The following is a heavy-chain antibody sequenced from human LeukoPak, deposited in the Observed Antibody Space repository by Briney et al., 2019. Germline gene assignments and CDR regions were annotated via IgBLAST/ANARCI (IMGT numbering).Heavy chain of an antibody. Sequence: GGSLRLSCAASGFTFSNYAMNWVRQAPGKGLEWVSVITGSGGSTYYADSVKGRFTISRDNSKNTLYLQMNSLRAEDTAVYYCAKGANYGDFLYFDYWGQGTLVTVSS. D-gene: IGHD4-17*01. V-gene: IGHV3-23*01. CDR1: GFTFSNYA. CDR2: ITGSGGST. J-gene: IGHJ4*02. CDR3: AKGANYGDFLYFDY.